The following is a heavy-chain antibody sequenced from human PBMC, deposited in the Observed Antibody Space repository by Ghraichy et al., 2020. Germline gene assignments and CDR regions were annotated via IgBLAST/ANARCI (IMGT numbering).Heavy chain of an antibody. CDR2: IKSKSDGETT. CDR1: GFDFTNAW. CDR3: TTDNYGLRFFGGADHYYYYMDV. Sequence: GGSLRLSCTAPGFDFTNAWMNWVRQAPGQGLEWVGRIKSKSDGETTDYAAPVKGRFTISRDDSKNTLSLQMNRLTTDDTAVYYCTTDNYGLRFFGGADHYYYYMDVWGRGTTVTVSS. V-gene: IGHV3-15*07. D-gene: IGHD3-3*01. J-gene: IGHJ6*03.